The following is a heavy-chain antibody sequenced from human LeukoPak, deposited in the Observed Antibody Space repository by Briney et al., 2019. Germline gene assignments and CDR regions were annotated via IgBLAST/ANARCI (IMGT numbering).Heavy chain of an antibody. CDR2: ISSSGSTI. CDR1: GFTFSSYE. D-gene: IGHD3-10*01. V-gene: IGHV3-48*03. Sequence: GGSLRLSCAASGFTFSSYEMNWVRQAPGKGPEWVSYISSSGSTIYYADSVKGRFTISRDNAKNSLYLQMNSLRAEDTAVYYCARDPPGTGFDYWGQGTLVTVSS. J-gene: IGHJ4*02. CDR3: ARDPPGTGFDY.